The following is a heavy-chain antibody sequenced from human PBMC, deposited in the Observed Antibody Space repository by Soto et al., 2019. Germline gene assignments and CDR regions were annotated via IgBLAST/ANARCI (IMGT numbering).Heavy chain of an antibody. CDR2: INPSGGST. D-gene: IGHD3-3*01. V-gene: IGHV1-46*03. Sequence: GASVKVSCKASGYTFTSYYMHWVRQAPGQGLEWMGIINPSGGSTSYAQKFQGRVTMTRDTSTSTVYMELSSLRSEDTAVYYCARGQYYDFLSGYSLSPPPPSYYYMDVWGKGTTVTVSS. CDR3: ARGQYYDFLSGYSLSPPPPSYYYMDV. CDR1: GYTFTSYY. J-gene: IGHJ6*03.